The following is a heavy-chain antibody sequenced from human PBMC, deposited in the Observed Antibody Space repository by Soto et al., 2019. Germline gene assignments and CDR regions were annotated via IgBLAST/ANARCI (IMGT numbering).Heavy chain of an antibody. CDR1: GFTFSSYG. D-gene: IGHD2-2*01. J-gene: IGHJ4*02. V-gene: IGHV3-30*18. Sequence: GSLGLSCSASGFTFSSYGMHWVRQAPGKGLEWVAVISYDGSNKYYADSVKGRFTISRDNSKNTLYLQMNSLRAEDTAVYYCAKGEGFCSSTSCYAYWGQGTLVTVSS. CDR2: ISYDGSNK. CDR3: AKGEGFCSSTSCYAY.